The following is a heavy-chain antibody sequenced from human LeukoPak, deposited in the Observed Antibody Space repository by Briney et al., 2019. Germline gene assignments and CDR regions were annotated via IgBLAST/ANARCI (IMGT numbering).Heavy chain of an antibody. CDR2: VDPEDGET. D-gene: IGHD1-26*01. V-gene: IGHV1-69-2*01. Sequence: ASVKVSCKVSGYTFTDYYMHWVQQAPGKGLEWMGLVDPEDGETIYAEKFQGRVTITADTSTDTAYMELSSLRSEDTAVYYCATGNSGSYGYFGYWGQGTLVTVSS. CDR1: GYTFTDYY. CDR3: ATGNSGSYGYFGY. J-gene: IGHJ4*02.